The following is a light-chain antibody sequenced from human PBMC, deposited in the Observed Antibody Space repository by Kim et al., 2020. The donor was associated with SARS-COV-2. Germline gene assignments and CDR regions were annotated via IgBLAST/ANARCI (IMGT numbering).Light chain of an antibody. CDR1: QSVLYSSNNKNY. CDR3: QQYIDTPRT. J-gene: IGKJ1*01. Sequence: ATINCKSSQSVLYSSNNKNYLAWYQQKPGQPPKLLIYWASTRESGVTDRFSGSGSGTDFTLTISSLQAEDVAVYYCQQYIDTPRTFGQGTKVDIK. CDR2: WAS. V-gene: IGKV4-1*01.